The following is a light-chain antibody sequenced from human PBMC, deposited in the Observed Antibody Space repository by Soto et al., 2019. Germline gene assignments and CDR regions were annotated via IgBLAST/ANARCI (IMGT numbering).Light chain of an antibody. CDR2: WAS. V-gene: IGKV4-1*01. Sequence: DIVMTQSPDSLAVSLGERATINCKSSQSVLYSSNNKNYLAWYQQKPGQPPKLLIYWASTRESGVPDRFSGSGSGTDFTPTSSSLQAEDVAVYYCQQYYSTSLTFGGRTNVEIK. J-gene: IGKJ4*01. CDR1: QSVLYSSNNKNY. CDR3: QQYYSTSLT.